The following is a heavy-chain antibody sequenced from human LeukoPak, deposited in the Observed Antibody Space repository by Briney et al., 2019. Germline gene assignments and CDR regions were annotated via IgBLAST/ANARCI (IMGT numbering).Heavy chain of an antibody. CDR2: IYYSGST. CDR1: GGSISPYY. D-gene: IGHD3-10*01. V-gene: IGHV4-31*03. CDR3: ARDNGSGSYYNEYYFDY. J-gene: IGHJ4*02. Sequence: PSETLSLTCNVSGGSISPYYWSWIRQHPGKGLEWIGYIYYSGSTYYNPSLKSRVTISVDTSKNQFSLKLSSVTATDTAVYYCARDNGSGSYYNEYYFDYWGQGTLVTVSS.